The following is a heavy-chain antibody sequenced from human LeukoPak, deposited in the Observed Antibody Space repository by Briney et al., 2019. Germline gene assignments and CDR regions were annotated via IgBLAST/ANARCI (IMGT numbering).Heavy chain of an antibody. D-gene: IGHD4-17*01. CDR1: GFTFSSYA. Sequence: GGSLRLSCAASGFTFSSYAMSWVSQAPGKGLDWVSAFSGSGGSTYYADSVKGRFTISRDNSKNTLYLQMNSLRPEDTAVYYCAKGGASVTRYVDYWGQGTLVTVSS. V-gene: IGHV3-23*01. CDR2: FSGSGGST. CDR3: AKGGASVTRYVDY. J-gene: IGHJ4*02.